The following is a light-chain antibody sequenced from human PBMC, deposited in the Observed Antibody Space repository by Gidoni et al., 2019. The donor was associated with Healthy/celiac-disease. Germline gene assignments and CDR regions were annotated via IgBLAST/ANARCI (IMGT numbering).Light chain of an antibody. V-gene: IGKV1-39*01. CDR1: QSISSY. Sequence: DIQMTQSPSSLSASVGDRVTITCRASQSISSYLNWYQQKPGKAPKLLIYAASSLQSGVPSRFSGIGSGTDFTLTISSLQPEDFATYYCQQSYSTPITLGQGTRLEIK. J-gene: IGKJ5*01. CDR2: AAS. CDR3: QQSYSTPIT.